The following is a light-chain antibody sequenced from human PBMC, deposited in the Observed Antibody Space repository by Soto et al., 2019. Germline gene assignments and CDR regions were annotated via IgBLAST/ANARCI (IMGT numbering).Light chain of an antibody. Sequence: ILMTPSPATLSVSPGERATLLCRACQSVSSNLAWYQHKPGQAPRLLVYGASTRASGIPDRFSGSGSGTEFTLSISSLQSEDFAVYYCQQYAKAPLTFGQGTKVDI. CDR1: QSVSSN. V-gene: IGKV3-15*01. CDR3: QQYAKAPLT. CDR2: GAS. J-gene: IGKJ1*01.